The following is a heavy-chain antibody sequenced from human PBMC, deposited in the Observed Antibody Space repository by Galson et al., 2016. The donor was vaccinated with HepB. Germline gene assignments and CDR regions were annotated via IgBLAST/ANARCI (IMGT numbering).Heavy chain of an antibody. CDR2: IKSKADGGTV. J-gene: IGHJ4*02. CDR3: TVTVDVDYYDY. D-gene: IGHD2-21*01. Sequence: SLRLSCAASGFTFTNACMTWVRQAPGKGLEWVAHIKSKADGGTVDYAAPVKGRFTISRDDSKNTLYLQMNSLKAEDTALYYCTVTVDVDYYDYWGQGTLVTVSS. CDR1: GFTFTNAC. V-gene: IGHV3-15*01.